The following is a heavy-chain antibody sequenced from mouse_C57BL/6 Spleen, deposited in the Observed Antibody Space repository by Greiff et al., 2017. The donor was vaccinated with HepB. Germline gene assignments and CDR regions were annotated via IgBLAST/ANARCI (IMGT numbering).Heavy chain of an antibody. CDR1: GFNIKDYY. Sequence: EVQLQQSGAELVKPGASVKLSCTASGFNIKDYYMHWVKQRTEQGLEWIGRIDPEDGETKYAPKFQGKATITADTSSNTAYLQLSSLTSEDSAVYYCARVLITTVVAYYFDYWGQGTTLTVSS. V-gene: IGHV14-2*01. D-gene: IGHD1-1*01. CDR3: ARVLITTVVAYYFDY. J-gene: IGHJ2*01. CDR2: IDPEDGET.